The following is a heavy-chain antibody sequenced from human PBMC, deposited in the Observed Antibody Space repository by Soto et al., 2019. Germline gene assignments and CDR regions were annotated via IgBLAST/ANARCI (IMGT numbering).Heavy chain of an antibody. J-gene: IGHJ4*01. Sequence: PGGSLRLSCAASGFTFSSYSMNWVRQAPGKGLEWVGRVKSKNDGGTTDFAAPVKGRFAISRDDSKNMVYLEMNSLQTEDTAIYYCPTDSYITSIIVRFDYWGHGTLVPVSS. CDR2: VKSKNDGGTT. CDR1: GFTFSSYS. D-gene: IGHD3-22*01. V-gene: IGHV3-15*07. CDR3: PTDSYITSIIVRFDY.